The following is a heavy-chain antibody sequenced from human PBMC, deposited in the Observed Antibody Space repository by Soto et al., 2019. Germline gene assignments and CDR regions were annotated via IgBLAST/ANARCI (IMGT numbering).Heavy chain of an antibody. D-gene: IGHD2-2*02. J-gene: IGHJ5*02. CDR2: INPNSGGT. Sequence: GASVKVSCKASGYTFSGYSMRWVRQAPGQGLEWMGWINPNSGGTNYAQKFQGWVTMTRDTSISTAYMELSRLRSDDTAVYYCARSREMAIPWFDPWGQGTLVTVSS. V-gene: IGHV1-2*04. CDR3: ARSREMAIPWFDP. CDR1: GYTFSGYS.